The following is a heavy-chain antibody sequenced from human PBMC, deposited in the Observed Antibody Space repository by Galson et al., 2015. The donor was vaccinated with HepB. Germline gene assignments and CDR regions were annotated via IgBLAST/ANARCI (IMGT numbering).Heavy chain of an antibody. CDR3: ARIWHGSGSYSLDY. D-gene: IGHD3-10*01. CDR1: GFPLSTSGMC. CDR2: IDWDDDK. V-gene: IGHV2-70*11. J-gene: IGHJ4*02. Sequence: PALVKPTQTLTLTCTFSGFPLSTSGMCVSWIRQPPGKALEWLARIDWDDDKYYSTSLKTRLTISKDTSKNQVVLTMTNMDPVDTATYYCARIWHGSGSYSLDYWGQGTPVTVSS.